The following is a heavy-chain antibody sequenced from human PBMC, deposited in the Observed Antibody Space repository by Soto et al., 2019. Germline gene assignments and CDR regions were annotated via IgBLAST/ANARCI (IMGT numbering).Heavy chain of an antibody. J-gene: IGHJ6*02. D-gene: IGHD5-18*01. CDR3: ARERGYSYGYSKKGMDV. CDR1: GFTFSSYA. V-gene: IGHV3-30-3*01. Sequence: QVQLVESGGGVVQPGRSLRLSCAASGFTFSSYAMHWVRQAPGKGLEWVAVISYDGSNKYYADSVKGRFTISRDNSKNTLYLQMNSLRAEDTALYYCARERGYSYGYSKKGMDVWGQGTTVTVSS. CDR2: ISYDGSNK.